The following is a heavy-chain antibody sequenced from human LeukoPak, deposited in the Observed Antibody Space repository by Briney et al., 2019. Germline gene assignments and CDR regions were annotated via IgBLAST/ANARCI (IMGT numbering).Heavy chain of an antibody. Sequence: PGGSLRLSCAASGFTFSSYWMHWVRQAPGKGLVWVSRINSDGSSTKYADSVKGRFTISRDNAKNTPYVQMNNLRAEDTAVYYCARVDPKAPGDYSWGRGTLVTVSS. D-gene: IGHD2-2*03. J-gene: IGHJ4*02. CDR2: INSDGSST. V-gene: IGHV3-74*03. CDR3: ARVDPKAPGDYS. CDR1: GFTFSSYW.